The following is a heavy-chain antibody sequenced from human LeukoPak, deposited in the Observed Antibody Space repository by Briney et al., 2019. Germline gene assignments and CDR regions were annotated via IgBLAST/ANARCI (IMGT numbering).Heavy chain of an antibody. D-gene: IGHD6-13*01. V-gene: IGHV1-69*05. CDR1: GDTFTSYA. J-gene: IGHJ5*02. CDR3: ARAHWTIAAAGTYNWFDP. Sequence: SVKVSCKASGDTFTSYAISWVRQATGQGLEWMGWMIPIFGTANYAQKFQGRVTITTDESTSTAYMELSSLRSEDTAVYYCARAHWTIAAAGTYNWFDPWGQGTLVTVSS. CDR2: MIPIFGTA.